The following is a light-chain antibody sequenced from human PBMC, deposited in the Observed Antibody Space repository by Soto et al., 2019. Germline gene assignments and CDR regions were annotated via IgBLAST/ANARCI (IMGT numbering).Light chain of an antibody. CDR3: QEYDAYST. Sequence: DIQMTQSPSTLSASIGDRVTISCRASQNIGRWLAWYQQKPGTAPNLLIYHASNLRGGVPSRFSGGGSGTEFTLTISGLQPDDFATYYCQEYDAYSTFGQGTRLEIK. J-gene: IGKJ5*01. V-gene: IGKV1-5*01. CDR2: HAS. CDR1: QNIGRW.